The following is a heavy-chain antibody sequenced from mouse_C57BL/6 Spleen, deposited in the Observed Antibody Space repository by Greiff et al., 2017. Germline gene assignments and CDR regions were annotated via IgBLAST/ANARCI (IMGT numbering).Heavy chain of an antibody. CDR2: ILPGSGST. CDR1: GYTFTGYC. J-gene: IGHJ1*03. Sequence: QVQLQQSGAELMKPGASVKLSCKATGYTFTGYCIEWVKQTPGHGLEWIGKILPGSGSTNYNEKFKGKATFTADKSSNTAYMQLSSLTTEDSAIYYCARGPARNWYFDVWGTGTTVTVSS. D-gene: IGHD3-1*01. CDR3: ARGPARNWYFDV. V-gene: IGHV1-9*01.